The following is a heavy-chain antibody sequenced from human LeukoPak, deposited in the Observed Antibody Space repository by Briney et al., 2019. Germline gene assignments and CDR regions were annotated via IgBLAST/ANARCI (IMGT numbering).Heavy chain of an antibody. CDR2: INSDGRST. V-gene: IGHV3-74*01. CDR3: AREVPRTGGQTDAFDI. J-gene: IGHJ3*02. Sequence: GGSLRLSCAASGFTFSRDWMHWVRHAPGKGLVWVPRINSDGRSTIYADSVKGRFTISRDNAKNTLYLKMNSLRAEDTSVYYCAREVPRTGGQTDAFDIWGQGTMVTVSS. D-gene: IGHD7-27*01. CDR1: GFTFSRDW.